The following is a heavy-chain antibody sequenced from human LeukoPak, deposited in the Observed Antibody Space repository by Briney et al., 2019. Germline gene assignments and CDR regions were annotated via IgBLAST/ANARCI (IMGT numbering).Heavy chain of an antibody. Sequence: SETLSLTCAVYGGSFSGYYWSWIRQPPGKGLEWIGEINHSGSTNYNPSLKSRVTISVDTSKNQFSLKLSSVTAADTAVYYCARLRYSSSPGPNDAFDIWGQGTMVTVSS. CDR3: ARLRYSSSPGPNDAFDI. V-gene: IGHV4-34*01. D-gene: IGHD6-6*01. CDR2: INHSGST. J-gene: IGHJ3*02. CDR1: GGSFSGYY.